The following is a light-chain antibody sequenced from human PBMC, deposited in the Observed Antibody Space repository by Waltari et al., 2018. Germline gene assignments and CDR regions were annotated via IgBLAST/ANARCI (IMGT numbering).Light chain of an antibody. V-gene: IGKV1-39*01. Sequence: DIQLTQSPSSLSASLGDRVIITCRASKNIDNFLNWYQQKPGRSPVLLIYAASTLQSGVPSRFSDSVSGTDFTLTIRNLQPEDFATYYCQQSYGVPISFGGGTKVEI. J-gene: IGKJ4*01. CDR1: KNIDNF. CDR2: AAS. CDR3: QQSYGVPIS.